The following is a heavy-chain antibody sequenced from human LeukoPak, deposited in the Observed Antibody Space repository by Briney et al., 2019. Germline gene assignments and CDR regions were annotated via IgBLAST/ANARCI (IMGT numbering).Heavy chain of an antibody. CDR3: ARLPSGDYYYYYMDV. D-gene: IGHD3-10*01. V-gene: IGHV3-20*04. Sequence: GGSLRLSCAASGFTFSSYWMSWVRQAPGKGLEWVSGINWNGGSTGYADSVKGRFTISRDNAKNSLYLQMNSLRAEDTALYYCARLPSGDYYYYYMDVWGKGTTVTVSS. CDR1: GFTFSSYW. CDR2: INWNGGST. J-gene: IGHJ6*03.